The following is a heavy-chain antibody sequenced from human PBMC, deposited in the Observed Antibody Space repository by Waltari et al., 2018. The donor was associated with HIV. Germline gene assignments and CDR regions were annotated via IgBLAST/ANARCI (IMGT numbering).Heavy chain of an antibody. CDR2: NNHIGST. CDR3: ARGPQGSGSYYNGPNYYYYGMDV. V-gene: IGHV4-34*01. J-gene: IGHJ6*02. CDR1: GGSFSDYY. D-gene: IGHD3-10*01. Sequence: QVQLQQWGAGLLKPSETLSLTCAVYGGSFSDYYWSWIRQPPGKGLEWIWENNHIGSTNSNPSLRSRVTISVDTSKNQCSLKLSSVTAADTAVYYCARGPQGSGSYYNGPNYYYYGMDVWGQGTTVTVSS.